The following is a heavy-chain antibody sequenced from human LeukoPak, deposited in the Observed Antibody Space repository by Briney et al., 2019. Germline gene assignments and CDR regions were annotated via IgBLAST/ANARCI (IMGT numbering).Heavy chain of an antibody. J-gene: IGHJ6*01. V-gene: IGHV1-46*01. CDR2: INPSGGST. Sequence: GASVTVSCKASGYTFTSYYMHWVRQAPGQGLEWMGLINPSGGSTSYTQKFQGRVTMTRDTATSTVYMELSSLRSQDTAVYYCARDTTITGDAYYYYYCMDVWGQGTTVTVSS. D-gene: IGHD7-27*01. CDR1: GYTFTSYY. CDR3: ARDTTITGDAYYYYYCMDV.